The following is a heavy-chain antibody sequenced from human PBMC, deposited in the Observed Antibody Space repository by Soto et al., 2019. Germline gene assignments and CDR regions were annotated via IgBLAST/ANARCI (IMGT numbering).Heavy chain of an antibody. D-gene: IGHD3-9*01. Sequence: PSETLSLTCTVSGGSISSYYWSWIRQPPGKGLEWIGYIYYSGSTNYNPSLKSRVTISVDTSKNQFSLKLSSVTAADTAVYYCARIGLTRYFDWLSDYYYYYFLDFSAKGTTVTGSS. J-gene: IGHJ6*03. V-gene: IGHV4-59*08. CDR3: ARIGLTRYFDWLSDYYYYYFLDF. CDR2: IYYSGST. CDR1: GGSISSYY.